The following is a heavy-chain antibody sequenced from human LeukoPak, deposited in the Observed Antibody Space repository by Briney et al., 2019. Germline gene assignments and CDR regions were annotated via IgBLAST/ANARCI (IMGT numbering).Heavy chain of an antibody. J-gene: IGHJ4*02. V-gene: IGHV3-7*01. D-gene: IGHD6-6*01. Sequence: PGGSLRLPCAASGFTFSSYWMSWVRQAPGKGLEWVANIKQDGSEKYYVDSVKGRFTISRDNAKNSLYLQMNSLRAEDTAVYYCAREDHSSSSPLDYWGQGTLVTVSS. CDR3: AREDHSSSSPLDY. CDR2: IKQDGSEK. CDR1: GFTFSSYW.